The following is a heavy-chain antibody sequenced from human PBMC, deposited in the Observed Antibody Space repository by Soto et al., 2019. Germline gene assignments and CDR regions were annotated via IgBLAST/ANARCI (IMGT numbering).Heavy chain of an antibody. CDR3: ARHTPAISISDH. Sequence: QLQLQESGPGLVKPSETLSLTCTVSGGSISSSSYYWGWIRQPPGKGLEWIGSIYYSGSTYYNPSLKRRVPISVDTSKNQFSLKLRSVTAADTAVYYCARHTPAISISDHWGQGTLVTVSS. D-gene: IGHD2-15*01. J-gene: IGHJ4*02. V-gene: IGHV4-39*01. CDR1: GGSISSSSYY. CDR2: IYYSGST.